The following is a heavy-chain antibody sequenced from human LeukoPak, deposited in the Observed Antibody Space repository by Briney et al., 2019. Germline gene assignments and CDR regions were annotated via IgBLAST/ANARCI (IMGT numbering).Heavy chain of an antibody. CDR2: ISAYNGNT. Sequence: GASVKVSCKASGYTFTSYGISWVRQAPGQGLEWMGWISAYNGNTNYAQKLQGRVTMTTDTSTSTAYMELRSLRSDDTAVYYCARGPYDFWSGSTTPFDHWGQGTLVTVSS. J-gene: IGHJ4*02. D-gene: IGHD3-3*01. V-gene: IGHV1-18*01. CDR3: ARGPYDFWSGSTTPFDH. CDR1: GYTFTSYG.